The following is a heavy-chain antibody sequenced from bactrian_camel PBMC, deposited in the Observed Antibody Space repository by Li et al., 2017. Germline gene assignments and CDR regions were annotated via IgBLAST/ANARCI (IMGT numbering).Heavy chain of an antibody. Sequence: HVQLVESGGGSVQAGGSLRLSCEVSGLTSSDISMGWFRQPPGKEREVVAAIDVSGATSTAHSVKDRFTISRDNAKNTLYLQMNSLKPEDTAMYYCVASFCGYDLPPSSDLNYWGQGTQVTVS. J-gene: IGHJ4*01. CDR3: VASFCGYDLPPSSDLNY. D-gene: IGHD4*01. V-gene: IGHV3S55*01. CDR1: GLTSSDIS. CDR2: IDVSGAT.